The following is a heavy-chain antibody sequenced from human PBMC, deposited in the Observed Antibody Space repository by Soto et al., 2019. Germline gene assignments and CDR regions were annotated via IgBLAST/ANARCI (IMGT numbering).Heavy chain of an antibody. D-gene: IGHD3-10*01. V-gene: IGHV1-8*01. CDR3: ARIKRFGNLYYYYYYMDV. CDR2: MNPNSGNT. CDR1: GYTFTSYD. Sequence: GASVKGSCKASGYTFTSYDINWVRQATGQGLEWMGWMNPNSGNTGYAQKFQGRVTMTRNTSISTAYMELSSLRSEDTAVYYCARIKRFGNLYYYYYYMDVWGKGTTVTVSS. J-gene: IGHJ6*03.